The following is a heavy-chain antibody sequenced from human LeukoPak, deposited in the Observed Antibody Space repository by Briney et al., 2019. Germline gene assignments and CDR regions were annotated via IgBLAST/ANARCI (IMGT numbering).Heavy chain of an antibody. J-gene: IGHJ6*03. V-gene: IGHV1-69*13. D-gene: IGHD5-18*01. CDR2: IIPIFGTA. CDR1: GGTFSSYA. CDR3: ARVPGYSSISYSYYYYMDV. Sequence: ASVKVSCKASGGTFSSYAISWVRQAPGQGLEWMGGIIPIFGTANYAQKFQGRVTITADESTSTAYMELSSLRSEDTAVYYCARVPGYSSISYSYYYYMDVWGKGTTVTVSS.